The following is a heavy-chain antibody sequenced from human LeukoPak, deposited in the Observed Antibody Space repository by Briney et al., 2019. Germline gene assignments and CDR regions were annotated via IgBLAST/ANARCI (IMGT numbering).Heavy chain of an antibody. V-gene: IGHV1-46*01. CDR3: ARSRYCSSTSCYNTRYGMDV. CDR2: INPSGGST. J-gene: IGHJ6*04. D-gene: IGHD2-2*02. CDR1: GYTFTSYY. Sequence: ASVKVSCKASGYTFTSYYMHWVRQAPGQGLEWMGIINPSGGSTSYAQKFQGRVTMTRDTSTSTVYMELSSLRSEDTVVYYCARSRYCSSTSCYNTRYGMDVWGKGTTVTVSS.